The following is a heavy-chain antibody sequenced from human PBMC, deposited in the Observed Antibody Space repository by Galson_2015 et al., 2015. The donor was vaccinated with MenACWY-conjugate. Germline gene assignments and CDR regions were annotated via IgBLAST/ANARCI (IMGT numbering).Heavy chain of an antibody. CDR2: ININTGNP. J-gene: IGHJ4*02. V-gene: IGHV7-4-1*02. CDR3: ARDVGATTFDY. CDR1: GYTFNNYG. D-gene: IGHD1-26*01. Sequence: CTASGYTFNNYGMNWVRQAPGQGLEWMGWININTGNPTYAQGFTGRFVFSLDTSVSTAYLQISSLKAEDTAVYYCARDVGATTFDYWGPGTLVTVSS.